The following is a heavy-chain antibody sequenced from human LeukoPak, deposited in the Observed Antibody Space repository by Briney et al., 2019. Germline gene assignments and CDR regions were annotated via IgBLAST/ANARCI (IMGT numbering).Heavy chain of an antibody. CDR1: VYTFTGYY. CDR2: INPNSGDT. V-gene: IGHV1-2*06. Sequence: ASVKVSCKASVYTFTGYYLHWVRQAPGQGLEWMGRINPNSGDTNYAQKFQGRVTMTRDTSISIAYMELSRLRSDDTAVYYCASWVTAARGDFDYWGQGTLVTVSS. CDR3: ASWVTAARGDFDY. D-gene: IGHD2-21*02. J-gene: IGHJ4*02.